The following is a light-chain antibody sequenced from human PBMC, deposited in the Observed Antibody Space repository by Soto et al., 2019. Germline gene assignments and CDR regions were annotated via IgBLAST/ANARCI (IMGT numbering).Light chain of an antibody. CDR1: QTISSY. J-gene: IGKJ2*01. CDR3: QQTYSTPHT. CDR2: AAS. V-gene: IGKV1-39*01. Sequence: DIQMTQSPSSLSASVGDRVTITCRASQTISSYLNWSQQKPGKAPNLLIYAASTLQSGVPSRFSGSGSRTDFTLTISSLQPEDFATYYCQQTYSTPHTFGQGTKLEI.